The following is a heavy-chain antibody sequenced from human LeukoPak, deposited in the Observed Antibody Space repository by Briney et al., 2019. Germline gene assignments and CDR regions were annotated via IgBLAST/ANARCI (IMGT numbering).Heavy chain of an antibody. Sequence: PGGSLRLSCAASGFTFSSYWMSWVRQAPGKGLEWVANIKQDGSEKYYVDSVKGRFTTSRDNAKNSLYLQMNSLRAEDTAVYYCARVGGSYSNYANAYWGQGTLVTVSS. CDR2: IKQDGSEK. CDR3: ARVGGSYSNYANAY. J-gene: IGHJ4*02. D-gene: IGHD4-11*01. CDR1: GFTFSSYW. V-gene: IGHV3-7*01.